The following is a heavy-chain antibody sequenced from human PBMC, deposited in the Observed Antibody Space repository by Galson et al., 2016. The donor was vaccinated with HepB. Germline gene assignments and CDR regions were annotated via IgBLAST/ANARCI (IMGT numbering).Heavy chain of an antibody. CDR1: GFTFSNYW. CDR3: GRGSYGSWGSVWY. J-gene: IGHJ4*02. CDR2: INSDGSSI. Sequence: SLRLSCAASGFTFSNYWMHWVRQAPGKGLVWVSRINSDGSSISYGDSVKGRFTITRDNAKNTLYMQMNSLRAEDTAVYYCGRGSYGSWGSVWYWGLGTLVTVSS. V-gene: IGHV3-74*01. D-gene: IGHD1-26*01.